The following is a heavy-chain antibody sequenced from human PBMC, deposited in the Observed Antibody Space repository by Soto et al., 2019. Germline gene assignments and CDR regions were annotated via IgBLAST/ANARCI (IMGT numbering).Heavy chain of an antibody. CDR2: IIPIFGTA. J-gene: IGHJ2*01. Sequence: ASVKVSCKASGYTFTSYGISWVRQAPGQGLEWMGGIIPIFGTANYAQKFQGRVTITADESTSTAYMELSSLRSEDTAVYYCARAGVIGTDRYFDLWGRGTLVTVTS. CDR3: ARAGVIGTDRYFDL. V-gene: IGHV1-69*13. CDR1: GYTFTSYG. D-gene: IGHD3-22*01.